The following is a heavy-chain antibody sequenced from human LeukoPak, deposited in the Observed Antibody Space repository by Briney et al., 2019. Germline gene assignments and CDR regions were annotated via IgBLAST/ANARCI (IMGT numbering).Heavy chain of an antibody. D-gene: IGHD1-14*01. Sequence: GGSLRLSCAASGFTFSSYEVNWVRQAPGKGLEWVSYISSGGSTIYYADSVKGRFTISRDNAKNSLYLQMNSLRAEDTAVYYCARTSGRAFDYWGQGTLVTVSS. CDR2: ISSGGSTI. CDR1: GFTFSSYE. J-gene: IGHJ4*02. V-gene: IGHV3-48*03. CDR3: ARTSGRAFDY.